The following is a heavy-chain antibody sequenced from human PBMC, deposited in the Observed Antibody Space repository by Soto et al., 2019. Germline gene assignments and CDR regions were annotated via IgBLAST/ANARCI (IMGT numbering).Heavy chain of an antibody. D-gene: IGHD6-19*01. Sequence: PGGALRLSCAASGFTFSSYGMHWVRQAPGKGLEWVAVIWYDGSNKYYADSVKGRFTISRDNSKNTLYLQMNSLRAEDTAVYYCAREKKSGWYGIDYWGQGTLVTVSS. CDR2: IWYDGSNK. J-gene: IGHJ4*02. CDR1: GFTFSSYG. V-gene: IGHV3-33*01. CDR3: AREKKSGWYGIDY.